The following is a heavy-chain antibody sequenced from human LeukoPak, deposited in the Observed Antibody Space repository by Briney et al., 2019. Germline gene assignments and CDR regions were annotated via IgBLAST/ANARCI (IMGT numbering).Heavy chain of an antibody. Sequence: GESLKISCKGSGYSFTNYWNGWVRQMLGKKLEWMGIIYPGDSDTTYKPSFQGQVTISADRSISTAYLQWSSLKASDTAMYYCARSRAETVPVWGSYRHHDAFDIWGQGTMVTVSS. CDR1: GYSFTNYW. V-gene: IGHV5-51*01. CDR3: ARSRAETVPVWGSYRHHDAFDI. D-gene: IGHD3-16*02. CDR2: IYPGDSDT. J-gene: IGHJ3*02.